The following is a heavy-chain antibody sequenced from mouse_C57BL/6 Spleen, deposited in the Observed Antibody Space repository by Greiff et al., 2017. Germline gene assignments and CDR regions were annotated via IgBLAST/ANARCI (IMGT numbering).Heavy chain of an antibody. Sequence: EVNVVESGAELVKPGASVKLSCTASGFNIKDYYMHWVKQRTEQGLEWIGRIDPEDGETKYAPKFQGKATITADTSSNTAYLQLSSLTSEDTAVYYCALSSYSNHYWYFDVWGTGTTVTVSS. V-gene: IGHV14-2*01. J-gene: IGHJ1*03. CDR3: ALSSYSNHYWYFDV. CDR2: IDPEDGET. D-gene: IGHD2-5*01. CDR1: GFNIKDYY.